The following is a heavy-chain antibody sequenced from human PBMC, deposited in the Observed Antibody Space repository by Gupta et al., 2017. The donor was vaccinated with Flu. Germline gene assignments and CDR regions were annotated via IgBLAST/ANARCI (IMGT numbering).Heavy chain of an antibody. Sequence: QVQLVESGGGVVQPGGSLRLSCAAPGSTFSSCGLHWARAAPGKGLEWVAVISYDGSNKYYADSVKGRFTISRDNSKNTLYLQMNSLRAEDTAVYYCAKAPDEGFYGGNSGDYWGQGTLVTVSS. CDR3: AKAPDEGFYGGNSGDY. D-gene: IGHD4-17*01. V-gene: IGHV3-30*18. J-gene: IGHJ4*02. CDR1: GSTFSSCG. CDR2: ISYDGSNK.